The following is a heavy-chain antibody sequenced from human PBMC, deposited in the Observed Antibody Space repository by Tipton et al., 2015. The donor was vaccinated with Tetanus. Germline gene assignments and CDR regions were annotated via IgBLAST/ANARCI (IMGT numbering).Heavy chain of an antibody. V-gene: IGHV3-53*01. J-gene: IGHJ4*02. CDR2: TYGDGST. D-gene: IGHD3-16*02. CDR3: ARDYPDFDY. CDR1: GFSVSRKY. Sequence: GSLRLSCAASGFSVSRKYMTWVRQAPGKGLEWVSLTYGDGSTYYADSVKGRFTISRDNSKNTPYLQMSNLRAEDTAVYYCARDYPDFDYWGQGTLVTVSS.